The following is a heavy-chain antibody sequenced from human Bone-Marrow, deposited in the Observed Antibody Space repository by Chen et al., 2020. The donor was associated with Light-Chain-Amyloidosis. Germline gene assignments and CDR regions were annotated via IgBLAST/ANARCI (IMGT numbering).Heavy chain of an antibody. CDR1: GHPLSKLS. D-gene: IGHD3-10*01. J-gene: IGHJ4*02. CDR3: ATPRVYQSLQY. CDR2: SDPEDGGT. Sequence: QVQLIQSGAEVKKPGASVKVSCKVSGHPLSKLSMHWVRQAPGKGLEWMGTSDPEDGGTIYAQKFQGRITMTEDTSTDTAYLEVISVRPDDTAVYYCATPRVYQSLQYWGQGTLVTVSS. V-gene: IGHV1-24*01.